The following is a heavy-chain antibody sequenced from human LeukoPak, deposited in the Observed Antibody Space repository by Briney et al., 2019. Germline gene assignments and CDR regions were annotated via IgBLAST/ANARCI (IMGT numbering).Heavy chain of an antibody. Sequence: SETLSLTCSVSGGSISSASYYWSWLRQPAGKGLEWIGRIYISGSINYSSSLKRRVTISVDTSKNQFSLRLSSVTAADTAVYYCAREREGPYGYLDYWGQGTLVTVSS. CDR2: IYISGSI. J-gene: IGHJ4*02. CDR1: GGSISSASYY. CDR3: AREREGPYGYLDY. V-gene: IGHV4-61*02. D-gene: IGHD4-17*01.